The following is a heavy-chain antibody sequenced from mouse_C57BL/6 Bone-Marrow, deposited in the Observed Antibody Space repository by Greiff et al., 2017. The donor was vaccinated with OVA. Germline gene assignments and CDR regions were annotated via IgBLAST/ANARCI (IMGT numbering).Heavy chain of an antibody. CDR2: ISNGGGST. CDR3: ARRGVLGYAMDY. J-gene: IGHJ4*01. V-gene: IGHV5-12*01. D-gene: IGHD3-3*01. CDR1: GFTFSDYY. Sequence: DVMLVESGGGLVQPGGSLKLSCAASGFTFSDYYMYWVRQTPEKRLEWVAYISNGGGSTYYPDTVKGRFTISSDNAKNTLYLQMSRLKSEDTAMYYCARRGVLGYAMDYWGQGTSVTVSS.